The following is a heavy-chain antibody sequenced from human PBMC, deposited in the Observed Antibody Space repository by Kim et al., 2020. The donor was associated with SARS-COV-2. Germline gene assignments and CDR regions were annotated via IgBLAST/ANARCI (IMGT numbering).Heavy chain of an antibody. J-gene: IGHJ4*02. CDR1: GFTFSSHT. Sequence: GGSLRLSCAASGFTFSSHTMNWVCQAPGKGLEWISSISSSPSSSYIYYTDSVKGRFTISRDNAKNSLYLQMNSLRVEDTAVYYCARGRLIGYCSGGSCSFTPFDYWGQGTLVTVSS. V-gene: IGHV3-21*06. CDR2: ISSSPSSSYI. CDR3: ARGRLIGYCSGGSCSFTPFDY. D-gene: IGHD2-15*01.